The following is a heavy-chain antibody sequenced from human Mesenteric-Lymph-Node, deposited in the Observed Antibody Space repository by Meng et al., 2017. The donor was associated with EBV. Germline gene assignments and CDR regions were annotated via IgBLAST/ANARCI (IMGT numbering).Heavy chain of an antibody. J-gene: IGHJ4*02. CDR3: VGGVAADGSIDY. CDR2: IYYSGDT. D-gene: IGHD6-13*01. Sequence: QGELQESDPGRVKPSQTLPLTCAGAGGSISSGGYYWSWIRQPPGKGLEWIGYIYYSGDTYYNPSLKSRVTISVDTSKNQFSLKLSSVTAADTAVYYCVGGVAADGSIDYWGQGTLVTVSS. V-gene: IGHV4-30-4*01. CDR1: GGSISSGGYY.